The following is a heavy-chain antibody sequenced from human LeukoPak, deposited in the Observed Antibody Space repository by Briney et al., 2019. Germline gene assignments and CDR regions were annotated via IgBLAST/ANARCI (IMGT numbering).Heavy chain of an antibody. D-gene: IGHD6-13*01. CDR1: GYSFTSYW. CDR3: ARHEYSSSWYGDFDY. Sequence: GESLKISCKGSGYSFTSYWIAWVRQMPGKGLEWMGIIYPGDSDTRYSPSFQGQVTISADKSISTAYLQWSSLKASDTAMYYCARHEYSSSWYGDFDYWGQGTLVTVSS. J-gene: IGHJ4*02. CDR2: IYPGDSDT. V-gene: IGHV5-51*01.